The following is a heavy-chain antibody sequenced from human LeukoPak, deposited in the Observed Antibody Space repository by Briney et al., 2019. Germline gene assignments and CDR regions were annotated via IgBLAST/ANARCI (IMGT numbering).Heavy chain of an antibody. CDR1: GGSISSGGYY. D-gene: IGHD4-17*01. CDR2: IYYSGST. J-gene: IGHJ5*02. CDR3: ARALVSDYGDYVGWFDP. V-gene: IGHV4-31*03. Sequence: SETLSLTCTVSGGSISSGGYYWSWIRQHPGKGLEWIGYIYYSGSTYYNPSLKSRATISVDTSKNQFSLKLSSVTAADTAVYYCARALVSDYGDYVGWFDPWGQGTLVTVSS.